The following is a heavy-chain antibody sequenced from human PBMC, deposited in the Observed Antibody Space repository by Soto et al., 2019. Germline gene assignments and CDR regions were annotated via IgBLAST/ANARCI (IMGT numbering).Heavy chain of an antibody. J-gene: IGHJ4*02. Sequence: VASGGGLVQPGGSLRLSCEGFGYTFRGYGMIWGRQAPGKGLECVSYISSDETIVNYPDSVKGRFTISRDSAKNSLFLQMNSLRDEDTAVYYCVRGGGVRTTWRYYWGQGAQVTVSS. V-gene: IGHV3-48*02. CDR3: VRGGGVRTTWRYY. CDR1: GYTFRGYG. D-gene: IGHD3-10*01. CDR2: ISSDETIV.